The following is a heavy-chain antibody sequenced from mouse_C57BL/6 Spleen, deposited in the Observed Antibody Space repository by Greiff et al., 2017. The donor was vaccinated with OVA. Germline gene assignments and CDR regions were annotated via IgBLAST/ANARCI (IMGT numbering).Heavy chain of an antibody. D-gene: IGHD2-4*01. CDR3: ARHGDYGGFDD. V-gene: IGHV5-12*01. Sequence: EVQLQQSGGGLVQPGGSLKLSCAASGFTFSDYYMYWVRQTPEKRLEWVAYISNGGGSTYYPDTVKGRFTISRDNAKNTLYLQMSRLKSEDTAMYYSARHGDYGGFDDWGQGTTLTVSS. CDR2: ISNGGGST. J-gene: IGHJ2*01. CDR1: GFTFSDYY.